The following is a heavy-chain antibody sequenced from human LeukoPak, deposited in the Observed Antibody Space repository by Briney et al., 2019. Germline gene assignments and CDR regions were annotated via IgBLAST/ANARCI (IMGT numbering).Heavy chain of an antibody. V-gene: IGHV4-39*01. J-gene: IGHJ4*02. Sequence: SETLSLTCTVSGGSISSSSYYWGWIRQPPGKGLEWIGSIYYSGSTYYNPSLKSRVTISVDTSKNQFSLKLSSVTAADTAVYYCSVATTPFDYWGQGTLVTVSS. CDR2: IYYSGST. CDR1: GGSISSSSYY. D-gene: IGHD5-12*01. CDR3: SVATTPFDY.